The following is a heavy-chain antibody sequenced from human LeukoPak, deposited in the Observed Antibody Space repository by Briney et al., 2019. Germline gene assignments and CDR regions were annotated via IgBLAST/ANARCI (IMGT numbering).Heavy chain of an antibody. CDR1: GYIFNNCG. V-gene: IGHV1-18*01. CDR3: ARGLWCGDLRNPYLDY. Sequence: ASMKVSCKASGYIFNNCGINWVRQAPGQGLEWMGWISVSNGDTEYAEKFQGRVTMTTDTSTSTAYMELRSLRSDDTAIYFCARGLWCGDLRNPYLDYWGQGTLVTVSS. J-gene: IGHJ4*02. D-gene: IGHD3-10*01. CDR2: ISVSNGDT.